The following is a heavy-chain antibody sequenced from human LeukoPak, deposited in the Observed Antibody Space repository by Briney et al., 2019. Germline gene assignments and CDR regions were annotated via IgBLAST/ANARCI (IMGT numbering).Heavy chain of an antibody. Sequence: GGSLRLSCAASGFTFDDSVMSWVRQVPGKGLEWVSGINWNGGSTGYVDSVKGRFTISRDNAKNSLYLQMNSLRAEDTALYYCAKESSGWYYGAFDIWGQGTMVTVSS. CDR1: GFTFDDSV. CDR2: INWNGGST. J-gene: IGHJ3*02. CDR3: AKESSGWYYGAFDI. D-gene: IGHD6-19*01. V-gene: IGHV3-20*04.